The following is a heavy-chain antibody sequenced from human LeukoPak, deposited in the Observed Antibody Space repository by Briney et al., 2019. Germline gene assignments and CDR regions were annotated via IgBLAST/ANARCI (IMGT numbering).Heavy chain of an antibody. D-gene: IGHD6-13*01. V-gene: IGHV3-9*01. J-gene: IGHJ4*02. CDR2: ISWNSGSI. CDR1: GFTFDDYA. Sequence: PGGSLRLSCAASGFTFDDYAMHWVRQAPGKGLEWVSGISWNSGSIGYADSVKGRFTISRDNAKNSLYLQMNSLRAEDTALYYCAKDMGGSSSWYYFDYWGQGTLVTVSS. CDR3: AKDMGGSSSWYYFDY.